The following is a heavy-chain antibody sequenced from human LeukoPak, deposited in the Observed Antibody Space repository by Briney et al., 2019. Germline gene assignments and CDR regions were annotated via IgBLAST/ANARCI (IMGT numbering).Heavy chain of an antibody. CDR1: GFPFSETA. Sequence: PGGSLRLSCVASGFPFSETAMTWVRQAPGKGLEWLSVITRGGSPYYADSVKGRFTISRDNARNTVYLQLNSLRNEDKALYYCAKEHLMYANDNRGSFDYWGQGTLVTVSS. CDR2: ITRGGSP. CDR3: AKEHLMYANDNRGSFDY. D-gene: IGHD3-22*01. V-gene: IGHV3-23*01. J-gene: IGHJ4*02.